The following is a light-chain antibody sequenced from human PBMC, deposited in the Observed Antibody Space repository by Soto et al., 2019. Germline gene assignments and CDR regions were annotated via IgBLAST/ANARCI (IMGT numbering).Light chain of an antibody. Sequence: EIVLTQSPGTLSLSPGERATLSCRASQSVSSSYLSWYQQKPGQAPRLLIYGASSRATGIPDRFSGRGSGTDFTLTISRLEPEDFSVYYCQQYDSSPPWTVGQGTNVEIK. CDR3: QQYDSSPPWT. CDR2: GAS. CDR1: QSVSSSY. J-gene: IGKJ1*01. V-gene: IGKV3-20*01.